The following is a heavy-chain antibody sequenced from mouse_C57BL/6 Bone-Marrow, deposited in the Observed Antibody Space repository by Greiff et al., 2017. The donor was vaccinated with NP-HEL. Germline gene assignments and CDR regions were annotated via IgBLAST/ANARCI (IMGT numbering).Heavy chain of an antibody. V-gene: IGHV1-58*01. CDR2: IYIGNGYT. D-gene: IGHD2-2*01. Sequence: DVKLQESGAELVRPGSSVKMSCKTSGYTFTSYGINWVKQRPGQGLEWIGYIYIGNGYTEYSEKFKGKATLTSDTSSSTAYMQLSSLTSEDSAIYFCAREPIYYGYDDGGFAYWGQGTLVTVSA. CDR3: AREPIYYGYDDGGFAY. J-gene: IGHJ3*01. CDR1: GYTFTSYG.